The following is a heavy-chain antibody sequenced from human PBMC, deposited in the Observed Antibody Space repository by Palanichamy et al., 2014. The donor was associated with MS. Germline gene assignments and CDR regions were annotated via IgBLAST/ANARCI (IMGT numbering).Heavy chain of an antibody. V-gene: IGHV4-39*01. CDR3: TREYKSSPQS. J-gene: IGHJ5*02. D-gene: IGHD6-6*01. Sequence: QLQLEESGPGLVKPSETVSLTCTVSGGSISTSNYYWSWVRQPPGQGLEWIGSIHYSGRTFYKPSLQSRATISVDTSNNQFSLKLTSVTAADTAVYYCTREYKSSPQSWGQGTLVTVSS. CDR2: IHYSGRT. CDR1: GGSISTSNYY.